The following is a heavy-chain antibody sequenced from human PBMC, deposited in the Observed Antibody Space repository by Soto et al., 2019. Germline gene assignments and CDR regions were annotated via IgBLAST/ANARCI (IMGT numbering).Heavy chain of an antibody. V-gene: IGHV6-1*01. J-gene: IGHJ6*02. CDR1: GDSVPSNSAA. Sequence: SQTLSLTCVISGDSVPSNSAAWNWIRQSPSRGLEWLGRTYYRSKWYSHYAISVKSRITINPDTSKNQFSLQLTSVTPDDTAVYYCARTSGHLDVWGRGTTVTVSS. D-gene: IGHD3-9*01. CDR2: TYYRSKWYS. CDR3: ARTSGHLDV.